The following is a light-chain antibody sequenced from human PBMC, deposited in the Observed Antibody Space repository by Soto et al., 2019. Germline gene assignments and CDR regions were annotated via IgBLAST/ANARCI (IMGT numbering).Light chain of an antibody. CDR2: KAS. Sequence: DIQMTQSPSTLSASVGDRVTITCRASQSIRSWLAWYQQKPGKGPNLLIYKASTLEGGVPSRFSGSGSGTEFTLAIASLQPDDCATYYCQQYHIYPLTCGGGTKVEIK. V-gene: IGKV1-5*03. CDR1: QSIRSW. CDR3: QQYHIYPLT. J-gene: IGKJ4*01.